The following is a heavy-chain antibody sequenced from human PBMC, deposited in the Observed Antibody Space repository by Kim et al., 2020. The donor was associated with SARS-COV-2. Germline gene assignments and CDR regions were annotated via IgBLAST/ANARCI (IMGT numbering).Heavy chain of an antibody. CDR1: GFTFNTCW. Sequence: GGSLRLSCAASGFTFNTCWMHWVRQVPGKGLVWVSRINADGSNTNYADSVKGRFTISRDNAKNTLFLQMNSLRAEDTAVYYCTGPLDRSGRDFWGQGTLVTVSS. CDR2: INADGSNT. CDR3: TGPLDRSGRDF. D-gene: IGHD3-22*01. J-gene: IGHJ1*01. V-gene: IGHV3-74*01.